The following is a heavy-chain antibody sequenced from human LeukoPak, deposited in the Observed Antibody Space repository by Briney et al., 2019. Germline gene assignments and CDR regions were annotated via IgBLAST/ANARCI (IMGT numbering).Heavy chain of an antibody. Sequence: PGGSLRLSCAASGFTFSSYAMSWVRQAPGKGLEWVSAISGSGGNTYYADSVKGRFTISRDNSKNMLYLQMNSLRAEDTAVYYCVKGRISEDGLDFWGQGTLVTVSS. CDR1: GFTFSSYA. CDR3: VKGRISEDGLDF. J-gene: IGHJ4*02. D-gene: IGHD6-13*01. V-gene: IGHV3-23*01. CDR2: ISGSGGNT.